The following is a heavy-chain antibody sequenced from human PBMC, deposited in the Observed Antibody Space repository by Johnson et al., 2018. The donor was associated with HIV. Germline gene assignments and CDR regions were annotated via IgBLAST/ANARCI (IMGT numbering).Heavy chain of an antibody. V-gene: IGHV3-66*01. J-gene: IGHJ3*02. CDR1: GFTVSSNY. CDR2: IYSGGST. D-gene: IGHD5-24*01. CDR3: ARGRGWWLQLGGAFDI. Sequence: VQLVESGGGLVQPGGSLRLSCAASGFTVSSNYMSWVRQAPGKGLEWVSVIYSGGSTYYADSVKGRFTISRDNSKNTLYLQMNSLRAEDTAIYYCARGRGWWLQLGGAFDIWGQGTMVTVSS.